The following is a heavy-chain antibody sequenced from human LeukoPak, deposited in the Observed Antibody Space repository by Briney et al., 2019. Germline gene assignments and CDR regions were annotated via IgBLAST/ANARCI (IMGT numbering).Heavy chain of an antibody. CDR3: ARDVTGAGYWYFDL. J-gene: IGHJ2*01. Sequence: GGSLRLSCAASGFTFSRYSMNWVRQAPGKGLEWVSYISTGSNTIYYADSVKGRFTTSRDNAKNSLYLQMNSLRAEDTAVYYCARDVTGAGYWYFDLWGRGTLVTVSS. V-gene: IGHV3-48*04. CDR1: GFTFSRYS. CDR2: ISTGSNTI. D-gene: IGHD6-13*01.